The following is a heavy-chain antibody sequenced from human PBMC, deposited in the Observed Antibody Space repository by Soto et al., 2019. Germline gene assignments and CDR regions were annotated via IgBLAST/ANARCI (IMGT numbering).Heavy chain of an antibody. D-gene: IGHD2-15*01. CDR2: ISGSGGST. Sequence: PGGSLRLSCAASGFTFSSYAMSWVRQAPGKGLEWVSAISGSGGSTYYADSVKGRFTISRDNSKNTLYLQMNSLRAEETAVYYCAKLSGGSIVVVVAAKDYYYMDVWGKGTTVTVSS. CDR3: AKLSGGSIVVVVAAKDYYYMDV. CDR1: GFTFSSYA. V-gene: IGHV3-23*01. J-gene: IGHJ6*03.